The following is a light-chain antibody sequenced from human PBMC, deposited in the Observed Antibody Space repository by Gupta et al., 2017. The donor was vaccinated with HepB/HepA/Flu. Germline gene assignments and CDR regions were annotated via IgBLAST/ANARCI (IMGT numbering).Light chain of an antibody. CDR1: TGAVTSGHY. CDR2: DTS. V-gene: IGLV7-46*01. CDR3: LLSYSGARR. Sequence: QAVVTQEPSLTVSPGGTVTLTCGSSTGAVTSGHYPYWFQQKPGHAPRTLIYDTSNKHSWTPARFSGSLLGGKAALTLSGAQPEDEAEYYGLLSYSGARRFGGGTKLTVL. J-gene: IGLJ3*02.